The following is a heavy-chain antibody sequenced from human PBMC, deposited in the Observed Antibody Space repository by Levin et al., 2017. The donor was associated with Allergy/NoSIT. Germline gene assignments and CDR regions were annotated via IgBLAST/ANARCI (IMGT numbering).Heavy chain of an antibody. CDR3: VKSGFSSGWYLDTYYFDY. D-gene: IGHD6-19*01. CDR1: GFTTNNYA. CDR2: MSANGGRT. Sequence: TGESLKISCSASGFTTNNYAMHWVRQAPGKGLEYVSAMSANGGRTYYADSVKGRFTISRDNTKNMLYLQMSTLKTEDTAVYYCVKSGFSSGWYLDTYYFDYWGQGTLVTVSS. V-gene: IGHV3-64D*06. J-gene: IGHJ4*02.